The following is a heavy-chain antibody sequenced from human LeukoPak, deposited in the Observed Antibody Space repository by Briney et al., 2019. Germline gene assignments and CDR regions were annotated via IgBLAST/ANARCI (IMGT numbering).Heavy chain of an antibody. CDR1: GFTFDNYA. Sequence: GGSLRLSCAASGFTFDNYAIHWVRQAPGKGLEWVSLISADGRSTYYADSVEGRFTISRDNSKNSLYLQMRSLRTEDTALYYCAKDSGWQLLRAEYFQHWGQGTLVTVSS. V-gene: IGHV3-43*02. J-gene: IGHJ1*01. D-gene: IGHD2-15*01. CDR2: ISADGRST. CDR3: AKDSGWQLLRAEYFQH.